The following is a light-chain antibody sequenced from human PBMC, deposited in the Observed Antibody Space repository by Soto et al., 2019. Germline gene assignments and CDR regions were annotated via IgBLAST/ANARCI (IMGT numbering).Light chain of an antibody. J-gene: IGKJ5*01. Sequence: EIVLTQSPGTLSLSPGESATLSCRASRSLDSGQLAWYQQKVGRAPRLLIHDAFMRATGIPDRFSGSGSGTDFTLTIARLEPEDFAVYYCQQYGDSPRTFGQGTRREIK. CDR1: RSLDSGQ. CDR2: DAF. CDR3: QQYGDSPRT. V-gene: IGKV3-20*01.